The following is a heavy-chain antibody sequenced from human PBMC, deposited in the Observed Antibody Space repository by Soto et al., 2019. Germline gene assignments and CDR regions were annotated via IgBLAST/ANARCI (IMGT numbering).Heavy chain of an antibody. Sequence: SETLSLTCTVSGGSISSGDYYWSWIRQPPGKGLEWIGYIYYSGSTYYNPSLKSRVTISVDTSKNQFSLKLSSVTAADTAVYYCAGLMTTVTTYDYWGQGTLVTVSS. CDR3: AGLMTTVTTYDY. J-gene: IGHJ4*02. V-gene: IGHV4-30-4*01. CDR1: GGSISSGDYY. D-gene: IGHD4-17*01. CDR2: IYYSGST.